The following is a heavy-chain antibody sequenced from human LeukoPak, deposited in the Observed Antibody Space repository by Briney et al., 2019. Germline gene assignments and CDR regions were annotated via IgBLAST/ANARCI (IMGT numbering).Heavy chain of an antibody. CDR2: IYYSGST. J-gene: IGHJ6*03. D-gene: IGHD3-22*01. CDR1: GGSISSYY. Sequence: SETLSLTCTVSGGSISSYYWSWIRQPPGKGLEWIGYIYYSGSTNYNPSLKSRVTISVDRSKNQISLKLRSVTAADTAVYYCARRMGGYYAYYYMDVWGKGTTVTVSS. V-gene: IGHV4-59*12. CDR3: ARRMGGYYAYYYMDV.